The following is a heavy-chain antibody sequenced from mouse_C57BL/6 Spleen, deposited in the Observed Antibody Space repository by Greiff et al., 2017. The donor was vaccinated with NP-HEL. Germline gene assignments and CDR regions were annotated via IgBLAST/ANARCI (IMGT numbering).Heavy chain of an antibody. CDR3: TSGGLYYAMDY. CDR2: IDPETGGT. Sequence: QVQLQQSGAELVRPGASVTLSCKASGYTFTDYEMHWVKQTPVHGLEWIGAIDPETGGTAYNQKFKGKAILTADKSSSTAYMELRSLTSEDSAVYYCTSGGLYYAMDYWGQGTSVTVSS. D-gene: IGHD2-4*01. J-gene: IGHJ4*01. V-gene: IGHV1-15*01. CDR1: GYTFTDYE.